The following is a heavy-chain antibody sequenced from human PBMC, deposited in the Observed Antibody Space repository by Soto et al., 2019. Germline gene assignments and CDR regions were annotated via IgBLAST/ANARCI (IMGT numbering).Heavy chain of an antibody. D-gene: IGHD1-26*01. CDR3: ASFVGATSLYYYYGMDV. CDR2: INHSGST. Sequence: SETLSLTCAVYGGSFSGYYWSWIHQPPGKGLEWIGEINHSGSTNYNPSLKSRVTISVDTSKNQFSLKLSSVTAADTAVYYCASFVGATSLYYYYGMDVWGQGTTVTVSS. CDR1: GGSFSGYY. J-gene: IGHJ6*02. V-gene: IGHV4-34*01.